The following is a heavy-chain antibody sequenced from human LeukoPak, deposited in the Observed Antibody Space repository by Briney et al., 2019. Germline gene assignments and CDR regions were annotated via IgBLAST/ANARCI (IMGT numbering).Heavy chain of an antibody. J-gene: IGHJ3*02. V-gene: IGHV4-59*01. CDR1: GGSIGSYF. CDR2: IYYSGST. Sequence: SETLSLTCTVSGGSIGSYFWTWIRQPPGKGLEWIGYIYYSGSTNYNPSLKSRVTISVDTSKNQFSLKLSSVTAADTAVYYCARDLNSSGWYMSGAFDIWGQGTMVTVSS. D-gene: IGHD6-19*01. CDR3: ARDLNSSGWYMSGAFDI.